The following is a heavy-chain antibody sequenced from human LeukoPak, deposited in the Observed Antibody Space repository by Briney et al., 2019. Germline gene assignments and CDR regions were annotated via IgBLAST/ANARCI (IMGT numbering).Heavy chain of an antibody. V-gene: IGHV3-23*01. J-gene: IGHJ4*02. CDR2: IRDSGGTT. Sequence: GGSLRLSCAASGFTFSSYALRGVRQAPGKGLEWVSGIRDSGGTTYYADSVKGRFTISRDNSKNTLYLQMNSLRADDTAVYYCANPIGGILRGNFDYWGEGTLVTVSS. CDR3: ANPIGGILRGNFDY. D-gene: IGHD1-26*01. CDR1: GFTFSSYA.